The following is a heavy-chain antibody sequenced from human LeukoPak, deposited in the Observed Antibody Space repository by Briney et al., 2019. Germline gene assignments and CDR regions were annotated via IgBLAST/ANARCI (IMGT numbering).Heavy chain of an antibody. V-gene: IGHV4-39*01. J-gene: IGHJ4*02. Sequence: SETLSLTCAVSGGPISRSTYYWGWIRQPPGKGLEWIGSIYYSGSTYYNPSLKSRVTISVDTSKNQFSLKLSSATAADTAVYYCASIAAAGNEWGQGTLVTVSS. CDR2: IYYSGST. CDR1: GGPISRSTYY. D-gene: IGHD6-13*01. CDR3: ASIAAAGNE.